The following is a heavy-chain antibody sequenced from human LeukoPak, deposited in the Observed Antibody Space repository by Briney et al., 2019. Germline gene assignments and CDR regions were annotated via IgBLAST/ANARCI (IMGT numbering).Heavy chain of an antibody. Sequence: SETLSLTCSVSGDSFSSASNYWSWIRQPPGKGLEWIGYIYYSGSTNYNPSLKSRVTISVDTSKNQFSLKLSSVTAADTAVYYCARQFYILRYFDGNDAFDIWGQGTMVTVSS. V-gene: IGHV4-61*01. J-gene: IGHJ3*02. CDR3: ARQFYILRYFDGNDAFDI. D-gene: IGHD3-9*01. CDR1: GDSFSSASNY. CDR2: IYYSGST.